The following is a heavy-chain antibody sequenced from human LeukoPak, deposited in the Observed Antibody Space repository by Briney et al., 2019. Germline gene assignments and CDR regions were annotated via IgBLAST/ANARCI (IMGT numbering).Heavy chain of an antibody. D-gene: IGHD3-22*01. J-gene: IGHJ4*02. V-gene: IGHV3-74*01. CDR1: GFTFSAYW. Sequence: GGSLRLSCEASGFTFSAYWMHWVRQAPGKGLVWVSRINHDGSSTNYADSVKGRFTISRDNAKNTVYLQMNSLRAEDTAVYYCVRDWGYDSSGYWQKYFDTWGQGTLVTVSS. CDR2: INHDGSST. CDR3: VRDWGYDSSGYWQKYFDT.